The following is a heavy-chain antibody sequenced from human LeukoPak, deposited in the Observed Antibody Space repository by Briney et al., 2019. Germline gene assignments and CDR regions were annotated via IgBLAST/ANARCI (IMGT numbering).Heavy chain of an antibody. CDR1: GFTFSNYW. J-gene: IGHJ4*02. CDR3: TRGVTIVPDY. CDR2: IRQDGSEK. D-gene: IGHD2-8*01. Sequence: GVLRLSCAVSGFTFSNYWMTWVRQAPGKGLGWVANIRQDGSEKYYVDSVKGRFTISRDNAKSSLYLQMNSLRVEDTAVYYCTRGVTIVPDYWGQGTLVTVSS. V-gene: IGHV3-7*01.